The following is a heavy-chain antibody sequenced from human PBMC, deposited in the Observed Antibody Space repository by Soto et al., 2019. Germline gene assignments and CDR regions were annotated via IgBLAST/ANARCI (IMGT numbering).Heavy chain of an antibody. Sequence: QVQLVQSGDEVKKPGASVKVSCKASGYIFVNYSIAWVRQAPRQGLEWMGWISTYTGNTHSASKVQGRLTMTTDTSTSTAYMDLGSLTSDDTAVYYCVMVDNYVTPTPQDVWGQGTTVTVSS. CDR1: GYIFVNYS. CDR3: VMVDNYVTPTPQDV. J-gene: IGHJ6*02. V-gene: IGHV1-18*01. D-gene: IGHD3-16*01. CDR2: ISTYTGNT.